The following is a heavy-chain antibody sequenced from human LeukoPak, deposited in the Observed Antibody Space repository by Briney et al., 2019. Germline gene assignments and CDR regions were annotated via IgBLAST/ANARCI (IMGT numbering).Heavy chain of an antibody. Sequence: GGSLRLSCSASGFTFSSSWMNWVRQAPGKGLEWVANINQDGSKQNYVDSVKGRFTVSRDNSKNTLYLQMNSLRAEDTAVYYCAKGGSTVTNPIDYWGQGTLVTVSS. D-gene: IGHD4-17*01. CDR2: INQDGSKQ. J-gene: IGHJ4*02. CDR1: GFTFSSSW. CDR3: AKGGSTVTNPIDY. V-gene: IGHV3-7*03.